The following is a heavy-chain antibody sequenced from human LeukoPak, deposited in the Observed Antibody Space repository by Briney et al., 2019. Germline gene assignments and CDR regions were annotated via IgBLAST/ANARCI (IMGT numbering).Heavy chain of an antibody. J-gene: IGHJ4*02. CDR3: ARLASGSYGPLTPFDY. CDR2: IYYSGST. V-gene: IGHV4-59*08. D-gene: IGHD1-26*01. Sequence: PSETLSLTCSVSGSSISSYYWSWIRQPPGKGLEWIGDIYYSGSTNYNPSLKSRVTISVDTSKNQFSLRLSSVTAADTAVYYSARLASGSYGPLTPFDYWGQGTPVTVSS. CDR1: GSSISSYY.